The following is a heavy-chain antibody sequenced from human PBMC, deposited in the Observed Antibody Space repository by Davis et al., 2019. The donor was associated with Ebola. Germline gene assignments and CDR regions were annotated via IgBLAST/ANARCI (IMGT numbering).Heavy chain of an antibody. CDR3: ARAIGKYGDLDY. V-gene: IGHV3-7*01. CDR1: GFTFSSYW. Sequence: GESLKISCAASGFTFSSYWMSWVRQAPGKGLEWVANIKQDGSEKYYVDSVKGRFTISRDNAKNSLYLQMNSLRAEDTAVYYCARAIGKYGDLDYWGQGTLVTVSS. D-gene: IGHD1-26*01. CDR2: IKQDGSEK. J-gene: IGHJ4*02.